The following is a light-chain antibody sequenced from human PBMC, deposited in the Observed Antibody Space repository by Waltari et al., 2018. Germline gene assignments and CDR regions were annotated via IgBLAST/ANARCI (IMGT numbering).Light chain of an antibody. V-gene: IGKV6-21*01. CDR1: HSIGGR. CDR3: HHSDSLPYS. CDR2: YAS. J-gene: IGKJ2*03. Sequence: EIVLTQSPEFQSVTLKEKVTLTCPASHSIGGRLHWYNQEPDQSQKILIMYASQSFSVGRTRFSGSGSGTDFTITIDGLEAEDAATYYCHHSDSLPYSFGQGTKLEIK.